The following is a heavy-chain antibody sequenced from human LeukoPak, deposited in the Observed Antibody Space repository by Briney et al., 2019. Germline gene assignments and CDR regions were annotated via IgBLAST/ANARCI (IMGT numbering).Heavy chain of an antibody. D-gene: IGHD1-26*01. CDR1: GFTFTSYS. CDR2: ITSSSSRI. V-gene: IGHV3-48*04. CDR3: ARADYYRFDY. Sequence: GGSLRLSCAAPGFTFTSYSLNWVRQAPGKGLEWLSYITSSSSRIYYADSVRGRFTISRDNARSSVYLQMDSLRVEDTAVYYCARADYYRFDYWGQGTRVTVSS. J-gene: IGHJ4*02.